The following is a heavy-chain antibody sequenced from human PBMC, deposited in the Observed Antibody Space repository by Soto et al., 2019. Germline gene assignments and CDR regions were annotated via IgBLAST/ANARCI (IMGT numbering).Heavy chain of an antibody. D-gene: IGHD3-22*01. CDR1: GFTVSTNY. Sequence: GGSLRLSCAASGFTVSTNYMNWVRQAPGKGLEWVSLIYSGGTPYYADSVKGRFTISRDNSRNTLFLQMNSLRAEDTVVYYCARDYYKYYDSSGYYRSPAYWGQGTLVTVS. V-gene: IGHV3-66*02. CDR3: ARDYYKYYDSSGYYRSPAY. CDR2: IYSGGTP. J-gene: IGHJ4*02.